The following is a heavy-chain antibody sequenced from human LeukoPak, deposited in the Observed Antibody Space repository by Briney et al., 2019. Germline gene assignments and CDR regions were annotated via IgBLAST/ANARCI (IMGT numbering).Heavy chain of an antibody. CDR3: AGARYDFWSGYSEPTTYNVAWFDP. CDR2: IYYSGST. J-gene: IGHJ5*02. CDR1: GGSISSGGYY. V-gene: IGHV4-31*03. Sequence: SETLSLTCTVSGGSISSGGYYWSWIRQHPGKGLEWIGYIYYSGSTYYNPSLKSRVTISVDTSKNQFSLKLSSVTAADTAVYYCAGARYDFWSGYSEPTTYNVAWFDPWGQGTLVTVSS. D-gene: IGHD3-3*01.